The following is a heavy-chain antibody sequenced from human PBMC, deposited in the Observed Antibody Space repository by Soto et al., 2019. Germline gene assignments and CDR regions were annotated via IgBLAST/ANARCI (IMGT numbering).Heavy chain of an antibody. J-gene: IGHJ6*02. CDR3: ARVTVEMATITDHYYGMDV. Sequence: SETLSLTCAVYGGSFSGFYWSWIRQPPGKGLEWIGEINYSGSTNYNPSLKSRVTISVDTSKNQFSLRLSSVTAADTAVYYCARVTVEMATITDHYYGMDVWGQGTAVTVSS. V-gene: IGHV4-34*01. CDR1: GGSFSGFY. D-gene: IGHD5-12*01. CDR2: INYSGST.